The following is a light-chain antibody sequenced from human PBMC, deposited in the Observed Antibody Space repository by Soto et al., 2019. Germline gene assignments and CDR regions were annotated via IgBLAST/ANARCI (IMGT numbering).Light chain of an antibody. CDR2: KAS. CDR3: QQYNGYSLT. Sequence: DIQMTQSPSTLSASVGDRVTITCRASQSISNWLAWYQQKSGKAPKLLIYKASTLESGVPSRFSGSGSGTEFTLTINSLQSDDFATYYCQQYNGYSLTFGGGTKVEIK. CDR1: QSISNW. V-gene: IGKV1-5*03. J-gene: IGKJ4*01.